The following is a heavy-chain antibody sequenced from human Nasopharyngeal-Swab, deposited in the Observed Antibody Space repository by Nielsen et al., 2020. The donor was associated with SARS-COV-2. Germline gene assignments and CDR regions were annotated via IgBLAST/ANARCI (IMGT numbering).Heavy chain of an antibody. CDR1: GGSISSGGYY. CDR3: ARARRNFVVVSAFDY. Sequence: SCTVSGGSISSGGYYWSWIRPHPGKGLEWIGYIYYSGSTYYNPSLKSRVTISVDTSKNQFSLKLSSVTAADTAVYYCARARRNFVVVSAFDYWGQGTLVTVSS. J-gene: IGHJ4*02. D-gene: IGHD2-21*02. V-gene: IGHV4-31*02. CDR2: IYYSGST.